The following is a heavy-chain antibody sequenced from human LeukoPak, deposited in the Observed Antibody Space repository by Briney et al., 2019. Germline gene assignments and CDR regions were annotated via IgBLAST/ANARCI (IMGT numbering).Heavy chain of an antibody. V-gene: IGHV1-46*02. Sequence: ASVKVSCKASGYTFNNYGITWVRQAPGQGLEWMGIINPSGGSTSYAQKFQGRVTMTRDMSTSTVYMELSSLRSEDTAVYYCARSWELLAYFDYWGQGTLVTASS. CDR3: ARSWELLAYFDY. D-gene: IGHD1-26*01. CDR1: GYTFNNYG. CDR2: INPSGGST. J-gene: IGHJ4*02.